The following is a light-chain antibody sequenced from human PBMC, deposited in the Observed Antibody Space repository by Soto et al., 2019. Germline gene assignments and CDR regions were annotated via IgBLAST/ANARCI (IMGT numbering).Light chain of an antibody. V-gene: IGKV1-39*01. CDR3: QQTYSTPPWT. Sequence: DIQMTQSPSSLSASVGDRVSITCRASQSISNYLNWYQQKPGEAPKVLIYAASSLQSGVPSRFSGSGSGTDFTLTINSLQPEDFATYFCQQTYSTPPWTFGQGTKVEIK. CDR1: QSISNY. J-gene: IGKJ1*01. CDR2: AAS.